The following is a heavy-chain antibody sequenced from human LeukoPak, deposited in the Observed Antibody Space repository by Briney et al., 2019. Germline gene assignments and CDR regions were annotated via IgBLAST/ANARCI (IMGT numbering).Heavy chain of an antibody. Sequence: PGGSLRLSCAASGFTFSSYSMNSVRQAPGKGLEWVSSISSSSSYIYYADSVKGRFTISRDNAKNSLYLQMNSMRAEDTAVYYCARDLSGYAFFDYWGQGTLVTVSS. CDR3: ARDLSGYAFFDY. D-gene: IGHD5-12*01. CDR1: GFTFSSYS. V-gene: IGHV3-21*01. CDR2: ISSSSSYI. J-gene: IGHJ4*02.